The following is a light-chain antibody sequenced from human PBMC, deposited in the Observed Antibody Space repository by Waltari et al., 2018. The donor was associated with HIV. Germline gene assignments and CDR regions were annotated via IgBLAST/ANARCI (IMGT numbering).Light chain of an antibody. J-gene: IGLJ2*01. CDR1: SRYVCGYHY. CDR3: ISYTSSSTLEGVV. CDR2: EVS. Sequence: QSALTQPAHVSGSHGQSNTIPCTGTSRYVCGYHYVACYQQHPGKAPKPMIYEVSNPPSGVSNRFSGSKSGNTASLAISGLQAEDEADYYCISYTSSSTLEGVVFGGGTKLTVL. V-gene: IGLV2-14*01.